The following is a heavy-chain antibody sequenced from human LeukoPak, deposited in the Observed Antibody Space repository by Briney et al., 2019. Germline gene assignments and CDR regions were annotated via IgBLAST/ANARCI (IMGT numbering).Heavy chain of an antibody. D-gene: IGHD2-15*01. CDR2: ISYDGSNK. CDR1: GFTFSSYA. V-gene: IGHV3-30*04. J-gene: IGHJ4*02. Sequence: GGSLRLSCAASGFTFSSYAMHWVRQAPGKGLEWVAVISYDGSNKYYAGSVKGRFTISRDNSKNTLYLQMNSLRAEDTAVYYCASSSGYCSGGSCYSIDYWGQGTLVTVSS. CDR3: ASSSGYCSGGSCYSIDY.